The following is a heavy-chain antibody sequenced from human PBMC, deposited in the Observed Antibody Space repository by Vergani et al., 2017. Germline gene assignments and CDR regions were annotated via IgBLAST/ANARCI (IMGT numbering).Heavy chain of an antibody. J-gene: IGHJ6*03. CDR3: ARDVRERRAYYYYMDV. CDR1: GGSISSYY. D-gene: IGHD1-1*01. CDR2: IYYSGST. V-gene: IGHV4-59*01. Sequence: QVQLQESGPGLVKPSETLSLTCTVSGGSISSYYWSWIRQRPGKGLEWIGYIYYSGSTNYNPSLKSRVTISVDTAKNQFSLKLSSVTAADTAVYYCARDVRERRAYYYYMDVWGKGTTVTVSS.